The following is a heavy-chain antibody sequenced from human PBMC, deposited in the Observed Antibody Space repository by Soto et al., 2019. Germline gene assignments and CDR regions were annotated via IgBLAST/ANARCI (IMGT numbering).Heavy chain of an antibody. CDR2: IIPIFGTA. Sequence: QVQLVQSGAEVKKPGSSVKVSCKASGGTFSSYAISWVRQAPGQGLEWMGGIIPIFGTANYAQKFQGRVTITADESTSTAYMDLSRLRSEDTAVYYCASLRGYCSGGSCRIDYYYYYGMDVWGQGTTVTVSS. J-gene: IGHJ6*02. V-gene: IGHV1-69*12. CDR3: ASLRGYCSGGSCRIDYYYYYGMDV. CDR1: GGTFSSYA. D-gene: IGHD2-15*01.